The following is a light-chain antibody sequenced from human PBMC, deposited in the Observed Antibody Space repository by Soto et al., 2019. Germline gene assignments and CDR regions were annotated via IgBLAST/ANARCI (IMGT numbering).Light chain of an antibody. CDR1: QSIASY. Sequence: DIQMTQSPSSLSASVGDRVTITCRASQSIASYLNWYQQKPGKAPNLLIYAASTLQTGVPSRFSGSGSGTDFTLTISSLQPEDFATYYCQQSYRAFGITFGPGTKVDIK. V-gene: IGKV1-39*01. J-gene: IGKJ3*01. CDR2: AAS. CDR3: QQSYRAFGIT.